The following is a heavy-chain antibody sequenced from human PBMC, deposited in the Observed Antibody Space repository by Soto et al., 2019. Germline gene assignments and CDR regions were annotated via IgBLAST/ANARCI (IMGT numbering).Heavy chain of an antibody. V-gene: IGHV3-7*01. CDR2: IKQDGSEK. Sequence: EVQLVESGGGLVQPGGSLRLSCAASGFTFSSYWMSWVRQAPVKGLEWVGNIKQDGSEKNYVDFVEGRFTISRDNAENSLYLKMNGLRAEYTAVYYCARIASAGRGWDVWGQGTTVVVSS. D-gene: IGHD6-13*01. J-gene: IGHJ6*02. CDR1: GFTFSSYW. CDR3: ARIASAGRGWDV.